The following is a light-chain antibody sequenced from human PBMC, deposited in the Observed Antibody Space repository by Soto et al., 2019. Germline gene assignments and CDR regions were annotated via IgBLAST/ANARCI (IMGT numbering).Light chain of an antibody. J-gene: IGKJ2*01. CDR2: AAY. Sequence: DIQMTQSPSSLSTSVGDRVTITCRASQNINNYLNWYQQKPGNAPNLLIFAAYNLQSGVPSRFSGSGSGTDVTLTISSLQHEDFATYYCQQIYSTPPYTFGQGTKLDMK. V-gene: IGKV1-39*01. CDR3: QQIYSTPPYT. CDR1: QNINNY.